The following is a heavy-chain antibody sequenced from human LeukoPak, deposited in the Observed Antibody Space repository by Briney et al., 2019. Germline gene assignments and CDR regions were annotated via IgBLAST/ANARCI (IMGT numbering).Heavy chain of an antibody. CDR3: AGDYGDYGFDY. D-gene: IGHD4-17*01. CDR1: GGSISSSSYY. J-gene: IGHJ4*02. Sequence: KPSETLSLTCTVSGGSISSSSYYWGWIRQPPGKGLEWIGSIYYSGSTYYNPSLKSRVTISVDTSKNQFSLKLSSVTAADTAVYYCAGDYGDYGFDYWGQGTLVTVSS. V-gene: IGHV4-39*07. CDR2: IYYSGST.